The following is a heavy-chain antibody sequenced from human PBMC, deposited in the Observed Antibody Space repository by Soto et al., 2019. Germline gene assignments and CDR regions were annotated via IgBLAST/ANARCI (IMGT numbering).Heavy chain of an antibody. CDR2: VSFDGSNK. CDR1: GFTFNYYP. J-gene: IGHJ6*02. V-gene: IGHV3-30-3*01. Sequence: QMQLVESGGGVVQPGGSLRLSCAASGFTFNYYPMHWVRQAPGKGLVWVAVVSFDGSNKYYADSVKGRFTISKDNSKSRLYLQMNSLRREDTAVYYCARLPGPLVAVLYIYPLDGREAMSDVDVWGQGTTVTFSS. D-gene: IGHD6-19*01. CDR3: ARLPGPLVAVLYIYPLDGREAMSDVDV.